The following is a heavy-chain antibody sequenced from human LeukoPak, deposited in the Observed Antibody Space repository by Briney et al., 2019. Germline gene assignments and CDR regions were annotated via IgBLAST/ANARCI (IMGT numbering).Heavy chain of an antibody. Sequence: GGSLRLSCAASGFTFSSYSMNWVRQAPGKGLEWVSYISSSSSTIYYADSVEGRFTISRDNAKNSLYLQMNSLRAEDTAVYYCARDWRSADAFDIWGQGTMVTVSS. CDR3: ARDWRSADAFDI. CDR1: GFTFSSYS. J-gene: IGHJ3*02. CDR2: ISSSSSTI. V-gene: IGHV3-48*01. D-gene: IGHD3-10*01.